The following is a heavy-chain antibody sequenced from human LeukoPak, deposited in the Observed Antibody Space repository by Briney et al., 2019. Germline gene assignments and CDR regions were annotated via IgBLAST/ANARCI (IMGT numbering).Heavy chain of an antibody. J-gene: IGHJ4*02. CDR1: GFTFSSYG. Sequence: PGGSLRLSCAASGFTFSSYGMHWVRQAPGKRLEWVAVISYDGSNKYYADSVKGRFTISRDNSKNTLYLQMNSLRAEDTAVYYCAKDRRTTVTTSYLDYWGQGTLVTVSS. CDR2: ISYDGSNK. D-gene: IGHD4-11*01. V-gene: IGHV3-30*18. CDR3: AKDRRTTVTTSYLDY.